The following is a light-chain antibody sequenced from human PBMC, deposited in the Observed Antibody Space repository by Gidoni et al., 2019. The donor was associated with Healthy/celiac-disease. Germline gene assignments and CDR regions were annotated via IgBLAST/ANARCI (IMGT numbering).Light chain of an antibody. V-gene: IGKV3-20*01. CDR3: QQYGSSPPA. Sequence: EIVFTQSPGTLSLSPGERATLSCRASQSVSSSYLAWYQQKPGQAPRLLIYGASSRATGIPDRFSGSGSGTDFTLTISRLEPEDFAMYYCQQYGSSPPAFGQGTKVEIK. J-gene: IGKJ1*01. CDR2: GAS. CDR1: QSVSSSY.